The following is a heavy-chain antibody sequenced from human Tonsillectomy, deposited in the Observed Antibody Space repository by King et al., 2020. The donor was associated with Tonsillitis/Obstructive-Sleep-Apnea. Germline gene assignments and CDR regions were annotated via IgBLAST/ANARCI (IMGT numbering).Heavy chain of an antibody. D-gene: IGHD4-11*01. CDR1: GLSVSSNY. CDR2: IYTGDTA. V-gene: IGHV3-66*01. J-gene: IGHJ2*01. Sequence: VQLVESGGGLVQPGGSLRLSCAASGLSVSSNYMSWVRQAPGKGLEWVSVIYTGDTAYYVDSVKGRFTISRDNSKNTLYLQMNSLRVEDTAVYYCARDRAPVTSWYFDFWGRGTLVTVSP. CDR3: ARDRAPVTSWYFDF.